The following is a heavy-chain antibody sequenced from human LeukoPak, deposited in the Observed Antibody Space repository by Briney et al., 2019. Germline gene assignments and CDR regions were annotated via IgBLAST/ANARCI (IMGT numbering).Heavy chain of an antibody. D-gene: IGHD3-10*01. Sequence: GGSLRLSCAASGFMFSSYEMNWVRQAPGKGLEWVSYISSSGSTRYYADSVKGRFTISGDNAKNSLYLQTNSLRAEDTAVYYCARPRGSGIYQHFDYWGQGTLVTVSS. J-gene: IGHJ4*02. CDR3: ARPRGSGIYQHFDY. V-gene: IGHV3-48*03. CDR2: ISSSGSTR. CDR1: GFMFSSYE.